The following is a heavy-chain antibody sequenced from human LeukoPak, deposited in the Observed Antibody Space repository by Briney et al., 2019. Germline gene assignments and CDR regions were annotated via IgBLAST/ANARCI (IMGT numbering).Heavy chain of an antibody. Sequence: SETLSLTCTVSGGSISSYYWSWIRQPPGKGLEWIGYIYYSGSTNYNPSLKSRVTMSVDTSKNQFSLKLSSVTAADTAVYYCASGGSLWFGEFDDAFDIWGQGTMVTVSS. V-gene: IGHV4-59*12. CDR2: IYYSGST. D-gene: IGHD3-10*01. J-gene: IGHJ3*02. CDR1: GGSISSYY. CDR3: ASGGSLWFGEFDDAFDI.